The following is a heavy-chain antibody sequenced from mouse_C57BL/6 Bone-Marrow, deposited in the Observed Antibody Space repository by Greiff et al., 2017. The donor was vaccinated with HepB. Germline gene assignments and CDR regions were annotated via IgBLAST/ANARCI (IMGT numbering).Heavy chain of an antibody. Sequence: VQLQQSGPELVKPGASVKIPCKASGYTFTDYNMDWVKQSPGKSLEWIGDINPNNGGTIYNQKFKGNATLTVDTSSSTAYMELRSLTSEDTAVYYCARSYTTVVATRYYAMDYWGQGTSVTVSS. D-gene: IGHD1-1*01. CDR3: ARSYTTVVATRYYAMDY. J-gene: IGHJ4*01. V-gene: IGHV1-18*01. CDR1: GYTFTDYN. CDR2: INPNNGGT.